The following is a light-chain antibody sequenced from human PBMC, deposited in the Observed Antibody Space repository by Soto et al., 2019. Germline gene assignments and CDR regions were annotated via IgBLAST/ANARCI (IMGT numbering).Light chain of an antibody. Sequence: DIQMTQSPSTLSASVGDRVTITCRASQDIGTLLAWYQQKPEKAPKLLIYDASSLESGVPSRFNASGSGTDFTLSISSLQPEDFSTYYCQQGSTTPITFGLGTRLEI. CDR3: QQGSTTPIT. J-gene: IGKJ5*01. V-gene: IGKV1-5*01. CDR2: DAS. CDR1: QDIGTL.